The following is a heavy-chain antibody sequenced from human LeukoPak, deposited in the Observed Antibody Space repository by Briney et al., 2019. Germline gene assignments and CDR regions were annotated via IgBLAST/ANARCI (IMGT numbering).Heavy chain of an antibody. CDR2: IRSKGYGGTP. CDR1: GFTFGDYV. Sequence: GGSLRLSCTASGFTFGDYVMSWFRQAPGKGLGGLGFIRSKGYGGTPEYAASVKGRFTISRDDSKSIAYLQMNSLKTEDTAVYYCTKVGGSYYKFFDYWGQGTLVTVSS. V-gene: IGHV3-49*03. J-gene: IGHJ4*02. CDR3: TKVGGSYYKFFDY. D-gene: IGHD3-10*01.